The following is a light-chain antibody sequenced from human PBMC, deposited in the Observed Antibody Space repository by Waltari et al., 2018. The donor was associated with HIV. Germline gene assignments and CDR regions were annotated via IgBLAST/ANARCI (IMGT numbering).Light chain of an antibody. CDR1: ERLVSSDGNTY. J-gene: IGKJ1*01. CDR3: MQETFWGWT. CDR2: KVS. V-gene: IGKV2-30*01. Sequence: EVVMTQFPVSLSVTSGQSAFISCRSSERLVSSDGNTYLNWFQQRPGQSPRRLIYKVSNRESGVPGRFSGSGSVTVLTLKISNVQADDVAIYYCMQETFWGWTFGPGTKLEI.